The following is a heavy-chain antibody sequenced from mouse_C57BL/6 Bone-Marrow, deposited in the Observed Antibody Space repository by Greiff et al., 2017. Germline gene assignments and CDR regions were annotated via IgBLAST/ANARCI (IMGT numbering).Heavy chain of an antibody. CDR2: IDPENGDT. J-gene: IGHJ2*01. V-gene: IGHV14-4*01. D-gene: IGHD2-5*01. CDR3: TTGYYSNYVLFDY. CDR1: GFNIKDDY. Sequence: VQLQQSGAELVRPGASVKLSCTASGFNIKDDYMHWVKQRPEQGLEWIGWIDPENGDTEYASKFQGKATITADTSSHTAYLQLSSLTSEDTAVYYCTTGYYSNYVLFDYWGQGTTLTVSS.